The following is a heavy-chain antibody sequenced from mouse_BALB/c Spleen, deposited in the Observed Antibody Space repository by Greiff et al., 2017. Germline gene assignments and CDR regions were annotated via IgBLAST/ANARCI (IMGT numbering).Heavy chain of an antibody. V-gene: IGHV1-15*01. CDR1: GYTFTDYE. CDR3: TSQGYDYDYDY. Sequence: QVQLQQSGAELVRPGASVTLSCKASGYTFTDYEMHWVKQTPVHGLEWIGAIDPETGGTAYNQKFKGKATLTADKSSSTAYMELRSLTSEDSAVYYCTSQGYDYDYDYWGQGTTLTVSS. D-gene: IGHD2-4*01. CDR2: IDPETGGT. J-gene: IGHJ2*01.